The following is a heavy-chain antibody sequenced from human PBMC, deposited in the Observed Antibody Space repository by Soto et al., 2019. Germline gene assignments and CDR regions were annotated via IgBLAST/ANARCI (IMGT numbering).Heavy chain of an antibody. CDR3: TRGLVVAATRGPYYYYYMDV. D-gene: IGHD2-15*01. Sequence: GGSLRLSCTASGFTFGDYAMSWFRQAPGKGLEWVGFIRSKAYGGTTEYAASVKGRFTISRDDSKSIAYLQMNSLKTEDTAVYYCTRGLVVAATRGPYYYYYMDVWGKGTTVTVSS. CDR1: GFTFGDYA. CDR2: IRSKAYGGTT. J-gene: IGHJ6*03. V-gene: IGHV3-49*03.